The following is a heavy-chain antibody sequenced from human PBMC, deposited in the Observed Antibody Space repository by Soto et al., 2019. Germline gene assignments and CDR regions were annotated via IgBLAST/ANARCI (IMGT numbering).Heavy chain of an antibody. Sequence: SETQSLTCTVSGGSISSSSYYWGWIRQPPGKGLEWIGSIYYSGSTYYNPSLKSRVTISVDTSKNQFSLKLSSVTAADTAVYYCARHVGDILTGYYLDYWGQGTLVTVSS. CDR1: GGSISSSSYY. J-gene: IGHJ4*02. V-gene: IGHV4-39*01. CDR3: ARHVGDILTGYYLDY. D-gene: IGHD3-9*01. CDR2: IYYSGST.